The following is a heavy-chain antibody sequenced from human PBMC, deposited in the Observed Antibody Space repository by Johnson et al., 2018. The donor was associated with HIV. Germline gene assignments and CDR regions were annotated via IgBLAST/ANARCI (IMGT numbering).Heavy chain of an antibody. D-gene: IGHD3-10*01. CDR3: AKDRDYYGSGLI. Sequence: EQLVESGGGVVQPGRSLRLSCAASGFTFSSYAMHWVRQAPGKGLEWVANIKQDGSEKYYVHSVKGRFTISRDNAKNSLYLQMNSLRAEDTAVYYCAKDRDYYGSGLIWGQGTMVTVSS. CDR1: GFTFSSYA. CDR2: IKQDGSEK. J-gene: IGHJ3*02. V-gene: IGHV3-7*01.